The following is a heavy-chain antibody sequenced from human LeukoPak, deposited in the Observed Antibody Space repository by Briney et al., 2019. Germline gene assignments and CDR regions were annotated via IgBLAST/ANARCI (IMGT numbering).Heavy chain of an antibody. V-gene: IGHV3-7*01. Sequence: GGSLRLSCAASGFTFSNYWMSWVRQAPGKGLEWVANIKQDGSEKYYVDPVKGRFTISRDNAKNSVYLQMNSLRAEDTAVYYCVRDPVGNYGSGTYPPSWGQGTLVTVSS. CDR1: GFTFSNYW. CDR2: IKQDGSEK. D-gene: IGHD3-10*01. CDR3: VRDPVGNYGSGTYPPS. J-gene: IGHJ4*02.